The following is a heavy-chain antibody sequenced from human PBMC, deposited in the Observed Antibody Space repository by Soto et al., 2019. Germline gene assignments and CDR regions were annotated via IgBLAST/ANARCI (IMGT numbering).Heavy chain of an antibody. V-gene: IGHV3-23*01. D-gene: IGHD3-3*01. Sequence: PGGSLRLSCAASGFTFSSYAMSWVRQAPGKGLEWVSAISGSGGSTYYADSVKGRFTISRDNSKNTLYLQMNSLRAEDTAVYYCAKGWYYDFWSGYSTRYNWFDPWGQGTLVTVSS. CDR3: AKGWYYDFWSGYSTRYNWFDP. CDR2: ISGSGGST. J-gene: IGHJ5*02. CDR1: GFTFSSYA.